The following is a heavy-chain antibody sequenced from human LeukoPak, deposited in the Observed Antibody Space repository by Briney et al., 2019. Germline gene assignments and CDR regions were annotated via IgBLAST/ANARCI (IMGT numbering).Heavy chain of an antibody. V-gene: IGHV1-69*13. CDR1: GGTFSSYA. J-gene: IGHJ4*02. CDR2: IIPFFGTP. D-gene: IGHD7-27*01. Sequence: SVKVSCKSSGGTFSSYAISWVQQAPGQGLEWMGQIIPFFGTPNYAQKFQGRVTITADESTSTAYMELSSLRSEDTAVYYCARGSPNWGSRFDSWGQGTLVTVSS. CDR3: ARGSPNWGSRFDS.